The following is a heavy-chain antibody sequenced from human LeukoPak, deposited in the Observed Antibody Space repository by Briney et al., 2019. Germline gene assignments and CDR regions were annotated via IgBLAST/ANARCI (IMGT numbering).Heavy chain of an antibody. J-gene: IGHJ4*02. CDR2: ISGSGGST. V-gene: IGHV3-23*01. CDR3: ARYYDSSGYCWGHFDY. D-gene: IGHD3-22*01. CDR1: GFTFSSYA. Sequence: GGSLRLSCAASGFTFSSYAMSWVRQAPGKGLEWVSAISGSGGSTYYADSVKGRFTISRDNSKNTLYLQMNSLRAEDTAVYYCARYYDSSGYCWGHFDYWGQGTLVTVSS.